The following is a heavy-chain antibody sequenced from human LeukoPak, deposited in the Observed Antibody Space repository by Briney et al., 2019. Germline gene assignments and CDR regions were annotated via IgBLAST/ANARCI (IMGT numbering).Heavy chain of an antibody. Sequence: PSETLSLTCTVSGGSISRDYWSWIRQPPGKGLEWIAYINYSGGTKYNPSLKTRVTISVDTSKNQFSLKLSSVTAADTAVYYCARMGSMDILTGYRPFDYWGQGTLVTVSS. CDR2: INYSGGT. D-gene: IGHD3-9*01. J-gene: IGHJ4*02. V-gene: IGHV4-59*01. CDR3: ARMGSMDILTGYRPFDY. CDR1: GGSISRDY.